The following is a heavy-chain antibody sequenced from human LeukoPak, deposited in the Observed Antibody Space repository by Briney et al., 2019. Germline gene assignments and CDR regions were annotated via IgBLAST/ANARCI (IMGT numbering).Heavy chain of an antibody. CDR2: IYPDDSDT. Sequence: GEALQISCKGSGYSFTSYWIGWVRQMPGKGREWVGIIYPDDSDTRYSPSFQGQVTISADRSTSTAYLQWRRLKASDTAMYFCARRPRECSESSCFIFDNWGQGTLVTVSS. CDR1: GYSFTSYW. J-gene: IGHJ4*02. CDR3: ARRPRECSESSCFIFDN. V-gene: IGHV5-51*01. D-gene: IGHD2-2*01.